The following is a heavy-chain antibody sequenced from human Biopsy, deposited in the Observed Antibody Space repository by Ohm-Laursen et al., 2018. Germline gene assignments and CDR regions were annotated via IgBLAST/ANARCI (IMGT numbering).Heavy chain of an antibody. V-gene: IGHV1-69*06. J-gene: IGHJ5*02. Sequence: SSVKVSCKVPGGTFSNYGVNWVRQAPGQGLEWLGGNIPILGTGNYAQKFQDRVTVAADTSTSTATMELRSLRSDDTAVYYCAKSAYCTIKCHSFDPWGQGTLVTVSS. CDR2: NIPILGTG. CDR3: AKSAYCTIKCHSFDP. D-gene: IGHD2-8*01. CDR1: GGTFSNYG.